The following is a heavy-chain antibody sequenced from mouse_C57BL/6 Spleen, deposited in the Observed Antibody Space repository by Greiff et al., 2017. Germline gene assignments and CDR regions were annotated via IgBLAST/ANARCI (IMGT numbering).Heavy chain of an antibody. CDR2: IDPSDSYT. J-gene: IGHJ4*01. CDR1: GYTFTSYW. V-gene: IGHV1-50*01. CDR3: ARKTAQAYYYAMDY. Sequence: QVQLLQPGAELVKPGASVKLSCKASGYTFTSYWMQWVKQRPGQGLEWIGEIDPSDSYTNYNQKFKGKATLTVDTSSSTAYMQLRSLTSEDSAVYYCARKTAQAYYYAMDYWGQGTSVTVAS. D-gene: IGHD3-2*02.